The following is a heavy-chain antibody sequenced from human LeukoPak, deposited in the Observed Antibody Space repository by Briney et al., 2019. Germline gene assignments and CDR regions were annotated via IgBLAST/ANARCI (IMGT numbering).Heavy chain of an antibody. CDR2: IYHSGST. Sequence: SETLSLTCAVSGYSISSGYYWGWIRQPPGKGLEWIGSIYHSGSTYYNPSLKSRVTISVDTSKNQFSLKLGSVTAADTAVYYCARLPTGYFDYWGQGTLVTVSS. J-gene: IGHJ4*02. D-gene: IGHD1-1*01. V-gene: IGHV4-38-2*01. CDR1: GYSISSGYY. CDR3: ARLPTGYFDY.